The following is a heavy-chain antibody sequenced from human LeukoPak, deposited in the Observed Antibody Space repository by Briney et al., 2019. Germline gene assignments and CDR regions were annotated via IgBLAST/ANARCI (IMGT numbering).Heavy chain of an antibody. CDR1: GFTFNKYW. V-gene: IGHV3-7*01. J-gene: IGHJ4*02. D-gene: IGHD6-13*01. CDR3: ARGLATAAAY. CDR2: IDQDGSQK. Sequence: GGSLRLSCVDSGFTFNKYWMSWVRQAPGKGLEWMTNIDQDGSQKYYVDSVKGRFTISRGNAKNSVYLQMNSPRADDTAVYYCARGLATAAAYWGQGTLVTVSS.